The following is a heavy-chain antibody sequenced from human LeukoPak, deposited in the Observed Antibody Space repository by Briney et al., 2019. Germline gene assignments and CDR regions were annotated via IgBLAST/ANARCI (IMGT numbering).Heavy chain of an antibody. CDR1: GGSISSGDYY. CDR3: ARGNTLARYYDILTGYRRDGSRDWFDP. J-gene: IGHJ5*02. CDR2: INHSGST. D-gene: IGHD3-9*01. V-gene: IGHV4-30-4*01. Sequence: PSQTLSLTCTVSGGSISSGDYYWSWIRQPPGKGLEWIGEINHSGSTNYNPSLKSRVTISVDTSKNQFSLKLSSVTAADTAVYYCARGNTLARYYDILTGYRRDGSRDWFDPWGQGTLVTVSS.